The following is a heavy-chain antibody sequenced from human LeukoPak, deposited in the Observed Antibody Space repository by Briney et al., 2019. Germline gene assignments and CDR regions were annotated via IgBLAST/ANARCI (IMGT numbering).Heavy chain of an antibody. V-gene: IGHV3-23*01. CDR1: GFTFSRSD. CDR2: ISASGGST. J-gene: IGHJ5*02. D-gene: IGHD1-26*01. CDR3: AKALYSGSYIGNWFDP. Sequence: PGGSLRLSCEASGFTFSRSDMIWVRQAPGKGLEWVSIISASGGSTFYADSVRGRFTISRDNSKNTLYLQMNSLRAEDTAVYYCAKALYSGSYIGNWFDPWGQGTLVTVSS.